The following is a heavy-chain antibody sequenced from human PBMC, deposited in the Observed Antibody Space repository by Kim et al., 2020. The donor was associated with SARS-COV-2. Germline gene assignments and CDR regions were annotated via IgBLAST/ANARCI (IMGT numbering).Heavy chain of an antibody. CDR3: ARDECGGDCYAGNWFDP. J-gene: IGHJ5*02. D-gene: IGHD2-21*02. Sequence: LKSRVTISVDKSKNQCSLKLSSVTAADTAVYYCARDECGGDCYAGNWFDPWGQGTLVTVSS. V-gene: IGHV4-4*02.